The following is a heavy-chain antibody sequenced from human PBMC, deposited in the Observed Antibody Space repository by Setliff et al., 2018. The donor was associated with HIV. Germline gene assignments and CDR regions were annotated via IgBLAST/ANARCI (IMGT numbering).Heavy chain of an antibody. J-gene: IGHJ6*03. D-gene: IGHD3-3*01. CDR1: GGSISSYY. V-gene: IGHV4-59*01. Sequence: KASETLSLTCTVSGGSISSYYWTWIRQPPGKGLEWIAYIYSSGPTNYNPSLRSRVTISLDTSKNQFSLKLSFVTAADTAVYYGARGVTIFGVVTRHNYYMDVWGKGTTVTVSS. CDR3: ARGVTIFGVVTRHNYYMDV. CDR2: IYSSGPT.